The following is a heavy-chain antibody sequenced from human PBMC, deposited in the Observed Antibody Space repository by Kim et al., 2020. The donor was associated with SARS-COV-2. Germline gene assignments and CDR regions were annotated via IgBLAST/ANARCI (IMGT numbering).Heavy chain of an antibody. CDR2: IYYSGST. D-gene: IGHD5-18*01. CDR3: ARSRIQLWLRVGDDAFDI. CDR1: GGSISSYY. V-gene: IGHV4-59*13. J-gene: IGHJ3*02. Sequence: SETLSLTCTVSGGSISSYYWSWIRQPPGKGLEWIGYIYYSGSTNYNPSLKSRVTISVDTSKNQFSLKLSSVTAADTAVYYCARSRIQLWLRVGDDAFDIWGQGTMVTVSS.